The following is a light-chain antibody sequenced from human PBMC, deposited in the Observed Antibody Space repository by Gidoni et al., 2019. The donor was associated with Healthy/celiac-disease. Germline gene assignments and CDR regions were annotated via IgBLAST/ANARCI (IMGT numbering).Light chain of an antibody. CDR2: RNN. CDR3: AAWDDSLSGYVV. Sequence: QSVLTHPPSASGTPGTRVTISCSGSSSNIGSNYVYWYQQLPGTAPKLLIYRNNQRPSGVPDRFSGSKSGTSASLAISGLRSEDEADYYCAAWDDSLSGYVVFGGGTKLTVL. CDR1: SSNIGSNY. J-gene: IGLJ2*01. V-gene: IGLV1-47*01.